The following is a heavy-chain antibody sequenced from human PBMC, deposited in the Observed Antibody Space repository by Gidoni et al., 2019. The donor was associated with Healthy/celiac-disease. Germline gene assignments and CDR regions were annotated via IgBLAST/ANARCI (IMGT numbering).Heavy chain of an antibody. J-gene: IGHJ6*02. D-gene: IGHD6-13*01. CDR2: ISGSGGST. CDR1: GFTFSTYA. CDR3: AKDLVAAAGMSPIYYYYGMDV. V-gene: IGHV3-23*01. Sequence: EVQLLASGGGLAQLGGSLTPPCAAPGFTFSTYARTGVRKAQGKGRGWVSAISGSGGSTYNADSVEGRFTIARDNSKNTLYLRMNSLRAEDTAVYYCAKDLVAAAGMSPIYYYYGMDVWGQGTTVTVSS.